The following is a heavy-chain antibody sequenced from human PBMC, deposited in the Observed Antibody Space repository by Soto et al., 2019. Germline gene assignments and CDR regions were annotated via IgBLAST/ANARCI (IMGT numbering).Heavy chain of an antibody. D-gene: IGHD3-10*01. CDR3: ARDRGVGVVATIGDY. CDR2: IWYDGSNA. CDR1: GFTFSSFS. V-gene: IGHV3-33*01. J-gene: IGHJ4*02. Sequence: GGSLRLSCAASGFTFSSFSMHWVRQAPGKGLEWVALIWYDGSNAYYADSVKGRFTISRDNSKSMLYVQMNSLRIDDTAVYYCARDRGVGVVATIGDYWGQGTLVTVSS.